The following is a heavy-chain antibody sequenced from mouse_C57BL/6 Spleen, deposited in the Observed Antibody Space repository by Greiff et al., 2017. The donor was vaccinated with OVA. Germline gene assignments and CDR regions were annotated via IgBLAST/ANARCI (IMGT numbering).Heavy chain of an antibody. J-gene: IGHJ2*01. Sequence: EVKVVESGEGLVKPGGSLKLSCAASGFTFSSYAMSWVRQTPEKRLEWVAYISSGGDYIYYADTVTGRFTISRDNARNTLYLQMSSLKSEDTAMYYCTRELTVVAPYFDYWGQGTTLTVSS. CDR2: ISSGGDYI. CDR1: GFTFSSYA. CDR3: TRELTVVAPYFDY. D-gene: IGHD1-1*01. V-gene: IGHV5-9-1*02.